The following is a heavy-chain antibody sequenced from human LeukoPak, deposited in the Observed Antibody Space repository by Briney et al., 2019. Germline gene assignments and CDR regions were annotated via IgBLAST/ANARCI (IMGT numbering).Heavy chain of an antibody. V-gene: IGHV4-39*07. J-gene: IGHJ1*01. Sequence: SETLSLTCTVSGGSISSSRYYWGWIREPPGKGLEWIGCFYYSGSTYYIPSLKSRVTISVDTSKNQFSVKLSSVTAADTAVYYCARVRDSGSGFQHWGQGTLVTVSS. CDR1: GGSISSSRYY. D-gene: IGHD1-26*01. CDR2: FYYSGST. CDR3: ARVRDSGSGFQH.